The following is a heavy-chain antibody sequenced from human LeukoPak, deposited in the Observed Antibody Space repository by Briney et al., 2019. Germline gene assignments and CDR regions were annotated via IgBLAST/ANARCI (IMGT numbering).Heavy chain of an antibody. D-gene: IGHD4-23*01. CDR2: IYYSVST. J-gene: IGHJ4*02. CDR3: ARTTTVAPSRGYYFDY. Sequence: SQTLSLTCTVSGGSISSGGYYWSWIRQHPGKGLEWIGYIYYSVSTYYNPSLKSRVTISVDTSNNQFSLKLSSVTAADTAVYYCARTTTVAPSRGYYFDYWGQGTLVTVSS. CDR1: GGSISSGGYY. V-gene: IGHV4-31*03.